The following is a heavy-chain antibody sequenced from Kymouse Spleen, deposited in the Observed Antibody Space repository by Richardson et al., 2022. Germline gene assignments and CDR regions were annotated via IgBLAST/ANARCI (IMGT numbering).Heavy chain of an antibody. CDR3: ARGGSITFGGVIAFDY. J-gene: IGHJ4*02. V-gene: IGHV3-13*01. Sequence: EVQLVESGGGLVQPGGSLRLSCAASGFTFSSYDMHWVRQATGKGLEWVSAIGTAGDTYYPGSVKGRFTISRENAKNSLYLQMNSLRAGDTAVYYCARGGSITFGGVIAFDYWGQGTLVTVSS. CDR1: GFTFSSYD. D-gene: IGHD3-16*02. CDR2: IGTAGDT.